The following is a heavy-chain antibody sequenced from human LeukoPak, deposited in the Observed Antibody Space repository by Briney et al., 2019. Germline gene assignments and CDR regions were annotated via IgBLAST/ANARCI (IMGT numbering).Heavy chain of an antibody. CDR2: IYHSGNV. Sequence: SETLSLTCTVSDSSITTAYYWGWIRQPPGKGLEWIGNIYHSGNVYYNPSLKSRVTISVDTSKNHFSLKLYSVTAADTALYYCARLGDTSAYTYYDYWGQGTLVTVSS. J-gene: IGHJ4*02. CDR1: DSSITTAYY. CDR3: ARLGDTSAYTYYDY. V-gene: IGHV4-38-2*02. D-gene: IGHD3-16*01.